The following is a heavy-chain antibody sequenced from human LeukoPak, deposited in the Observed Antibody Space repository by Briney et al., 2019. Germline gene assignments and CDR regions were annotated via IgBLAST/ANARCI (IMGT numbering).Heavy chain of an antibody. CDR2: IKSKTDGGTT. CDR3: TTDAYYYGSGSADY. CDR1: GYTFSNAW. J-gene: IGHJ4*02. D-gene: IGHD3-10*01. V-gene: IGHV3-15*01. Sequence: GGSLRLSCAASGYTFSNAWMSRVRQAPGKGLEWVGRIKSKTDGGTTDYAAPVKGRFTISRDDSKNTLYLQMNSLKTEDTAVYYCTTDAYYYGSGSADYWGQGTLVTVSS.